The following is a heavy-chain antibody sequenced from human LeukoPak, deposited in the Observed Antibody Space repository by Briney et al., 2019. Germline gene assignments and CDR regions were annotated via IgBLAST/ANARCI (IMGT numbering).Heavy chain of an antibody. D-gene: IGHD6-19*01. J-gene: IGHJ4*02. V-gene: IGHV1-2*02. CDR1: GYTFTNYY. Sequence: ASVKVSCKASGYTFTNYYIHWVGQAPGQGLEWMGWINPNSGGTNYAQKFQGRVTMTRDTSISTAYMELSRLRSDDTAVYYCARGSKEGWLVFWGQGTLVTVSS. CDR3: ARGSKEGWLVF. CDR2: INPNSGGT.